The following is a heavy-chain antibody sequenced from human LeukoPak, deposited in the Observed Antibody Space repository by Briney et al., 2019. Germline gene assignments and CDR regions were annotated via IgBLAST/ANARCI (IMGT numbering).Heavy chain of an antibody. Sequence: SETPSLTCTVSGGSISSYYWSWIRQPPGKGLEWIGYIYYSGSTNYNPSLKSRVTISVDTSKNQFSLKLSSVTAADTAVYYCARASFGVVIFDYWGQGTLVTVSS. CDR3: ARASFGVVIFDY. J-gene: IGHJ4*02. D-gene: IGHD3-3*01. CDR1: GGSISSYY. V-gene: IGHV4-59*01. CDR2: IYYSGST.